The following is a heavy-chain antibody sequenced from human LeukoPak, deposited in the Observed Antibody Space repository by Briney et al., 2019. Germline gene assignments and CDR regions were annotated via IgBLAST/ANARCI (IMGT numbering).Heavy chain of an antibody. J-gene: IGHJ4*02. CDR1: GGSISSNSYY. Sequence: PSETLSLTCTVSGGSISSNSYYWGWIRQPPGKGLEWIGSIYYSGSTYYNPSLKNRLTISVDTSKNQFSLQLNSVTPEDTAVYYCARDHGGLGIPFDYWGQGTLVTVSS. D-gene: IGHD1-14*01. V-gene: IGHV4-39*02. CDR3: ARDHGGLGIPFDY. CDR2: IYYSGST.